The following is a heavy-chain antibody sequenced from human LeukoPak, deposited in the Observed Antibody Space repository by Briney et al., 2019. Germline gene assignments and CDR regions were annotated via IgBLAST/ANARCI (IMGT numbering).Heavy chain of an antibody. V-gene: IGHV3-53*05. CDR2: IYSGGST. CDR1: GFTFSSNY. D-gene: IGHD3-10*01. Sequence: GGSLRLSCAASGFTFSSNYMSWVRQAPGKGLEWVSVIYSGGSTYYSDSVKGRFTISRDNSKNTLYLQMNSLRTDDTAVYYCAKDLMRDRWFGESWGQGTLVTVSS. J-gene: IGHJ5*02. CDR3: AKDLMRDRWFGES.